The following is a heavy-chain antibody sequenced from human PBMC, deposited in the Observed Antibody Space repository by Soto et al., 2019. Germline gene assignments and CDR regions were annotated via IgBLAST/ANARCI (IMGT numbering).Heavy chain of an antibody. CDR3: AKDRRVGYDYFYY. CDR1: GFTFSSYA. Sequence: GGSLRLSCAASGFTFSSYAMSWVRQAPGKGLEWVSAISGSGESTHYADSVKGRFTISRDNSKNTLYLQMNSLRAEDTAVYYCAKDRRVGYDYFYYWGQGTLVTVSS. V-gene: IGHV3-23*01. CDR2: ISGSGEST. D-gene: IGHD5-12*01. J-gene: IGHJ4*02.